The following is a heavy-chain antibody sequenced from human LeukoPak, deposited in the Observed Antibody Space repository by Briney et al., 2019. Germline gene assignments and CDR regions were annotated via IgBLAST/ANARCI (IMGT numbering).Heavy chain of an antibody. D-gene: IGHD4-17*01. Sequence: SETLSLTCTVSGGSISTYYWSWIRQPPGKGLEWIGHIHYSGSTNYNPSLKSRVTISVDTSKNQFSLKLSSVTAADTAVYYCARDTYGSPWYFDLWGRGTLVTVPS. CDR2: IHYSGST. CDR3: ARDTYGSPWYFDL. V-gene: IGHV4-59*01. CDR1: GGSISTYY. J-gene: IGHJ2*01.